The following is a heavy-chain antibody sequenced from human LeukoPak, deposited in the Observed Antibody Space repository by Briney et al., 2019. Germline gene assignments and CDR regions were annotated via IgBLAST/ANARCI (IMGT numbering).Heavy chain of an antibody. CDR2: IYYRGTT. V-gene: IGHV4-39*07. D-gene: IGHD3-9*01. Sequence: PSETLSLTCTVSGGSVSSSSDYWGWIRQPPGKGLEWLGTIYYRGTTDYSPSLKRRVTISLDTSKNQFSLKLCSVTAADTAVYYCAREPGFDTTGYLNWFDPWGQGTLVTVSS. CDR1: GGSVSSSSDY. J-gene: IGHJ5*02. CDR3: AREPGFDTTGYLNWFDP.